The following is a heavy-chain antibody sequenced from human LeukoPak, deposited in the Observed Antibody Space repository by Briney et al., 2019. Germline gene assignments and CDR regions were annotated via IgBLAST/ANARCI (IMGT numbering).Heavy chain of an antibody. J-gene: IGHJ1*01. D-gene: IGHD2-2*01. CDR1: GFSFSTHK. Sequence: PGGSLRLSCAASGFSFSTHKMNWVRQAPGKGLEWVAVISYDGTKIYYADSAKGRFTISRDNSKNMVYLQMNSLRAEDTAVYYCAREKGLCSSTSCYPQYFQHWGQGTLVTVSS. CDR3: AREKGLCSSTSCYPQYFQH. CDR2: ISYDGTKI. V-gene: IGHV3-30-3*01.